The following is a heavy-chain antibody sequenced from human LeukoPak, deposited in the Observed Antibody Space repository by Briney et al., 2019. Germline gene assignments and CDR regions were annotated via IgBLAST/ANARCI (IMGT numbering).Heavy chain of an antibody. CDR1: GGSISSGGYS. J-gene: IGHJ5*02. CDR3: ARGGHTPDSSYDH. Sequence: SETLSLTCAVSGGSISSGGYSWSWIRQPAGKGLEWIGRIYTSGSTNYNPSLKSRVTMSVDTSKNQFSLKLSSVTAADTAVYYCARGGHTPDSSYDHWGQGTLVTVSS. V-gene: IGHV4-61*02. D-gene: IGHD6-6*01. CDR2: IYTSGST.